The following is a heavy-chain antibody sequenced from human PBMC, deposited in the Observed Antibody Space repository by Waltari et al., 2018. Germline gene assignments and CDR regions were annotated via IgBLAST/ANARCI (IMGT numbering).Heavy chain of an antibody. CDR1: GGSISRNNW. J-gene: IGHJ5*02. CDR2: IYQSGST. D-gene: IGHD6-13*01. V-gene: IGHV4-4*02. Sequence: QVQLQESGPGLVKPSGTLSLTCAVSGGSISRNNWWRWVRQPPGKGLEWIGEIYQSGSTNYNPSLKSRVTISVDKSKNQFSLKLSSVTAADTAVYYCARDRRMGIAAAGRWFDPWGQGTLVTVSS. CDR3: ARDRRMGIAAAGRWFDP.